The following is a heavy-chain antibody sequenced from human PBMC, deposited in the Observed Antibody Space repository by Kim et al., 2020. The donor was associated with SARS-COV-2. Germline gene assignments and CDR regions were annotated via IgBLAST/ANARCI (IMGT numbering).Heavy chain of an antibody. J-gene: IGHJ4*02. CDR1: GFTFSSSG. CDR2: ITNSGGT. D-gene: IGHD2-15*01. V-gene: IGHV3-23*01. CDR3: ARGIGGLDY. Sequence: GGSLRLSCAASGFTFSSSGMTWVRQAPGKGLEWVSGITNSGGTYYADSVKGRFTISRDNSKNTLFLQMSSLRDEDTAVYYCARGIGGLDYWGQGTLVIVSS.